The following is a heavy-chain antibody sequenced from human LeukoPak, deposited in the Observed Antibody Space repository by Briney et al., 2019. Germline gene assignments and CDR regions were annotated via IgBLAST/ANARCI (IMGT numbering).Heavy chain of an antibody. D-gene: IGHD2-2*01. J-gene: IGHJ4*02. CDR1: GFTFSNAW. CDR2: ISGSGGST. Sequence: GGSLRLSCAASGFTFSNAWMSWVRQAPGKGLEWVSVISGSGGSTDYADSVKGRFTISRDNSKSTVYLQMNSLRAEDTAVYYCAKDIRCSTTSCYRGSEYWGQGTLVTVSS. V-gene: IGHV3-23*01. CDR3: AKDIRCSTTSCYRGSEY.